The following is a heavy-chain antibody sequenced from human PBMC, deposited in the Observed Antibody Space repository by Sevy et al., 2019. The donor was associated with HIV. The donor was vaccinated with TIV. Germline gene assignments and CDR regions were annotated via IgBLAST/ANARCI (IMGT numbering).Heavy chain of an antibody. Sequence: AGSLRLSCAASGFTFSTDTMNWVHQAPGKELEWVSSIRSGSTYIYYADSLKGRFTVSRDDAKNSLFLEMTTLRAEDTAVYYCAAFYGSGTYLAWGQGTLVTVSS. D-gene: IGHD3-10*01. J-gene: IGHJ4*02. CDR2: IRSGSTYI. CDR1: GFTFSTDT. V-gene: IGHV3-21*01. CDR3: AAFYGSGTYLA.